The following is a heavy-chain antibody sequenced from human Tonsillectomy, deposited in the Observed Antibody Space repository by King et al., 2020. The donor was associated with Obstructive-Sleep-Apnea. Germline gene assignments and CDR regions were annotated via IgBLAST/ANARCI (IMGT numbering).Heavy chain of an antibody. J-gene: IGHJ4*02. CDR1: GGSISSSNW. V-gene: IGHV4-4*02. D-gene: IGHD2-15*01. CDR3: ARLSPGVVAAFDY. CDR2: NYHSGSN. Sequence: QLQESGPGLVKPSGTLSLTCAVSGGSISSSNWWSWVRQPPGKGLEWIGENYHSGSNNYNPSLKSRVTISLDKSKNQFSLKLSTVTAADTAVYYCARLSPGVVAAFDYWGQGTLVTVSS.